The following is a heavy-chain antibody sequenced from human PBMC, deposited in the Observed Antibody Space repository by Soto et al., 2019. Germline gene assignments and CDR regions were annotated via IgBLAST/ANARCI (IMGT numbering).Heavy chain of an antibody. CDR3: ARDGLYGSGGSCSCVDC. V-gene: IGHV1-69*08. J-gene: IGHJ4*02. Sequence: QVQLVQSGAEVKEPGSSVKVSCKASGGTFSTYTLSWVRQAPGQGLEWMGRIIPILDVANYPQKFQGRVTITADKSTSTGCMERRSLRAEDTAVYYCARDGLYGSGGSCSCVDCWGQGTLVTVSS. CDR2: IIPILDVA. D-gene: IGHD2-15*01. CDR1: GGTFSTYT.